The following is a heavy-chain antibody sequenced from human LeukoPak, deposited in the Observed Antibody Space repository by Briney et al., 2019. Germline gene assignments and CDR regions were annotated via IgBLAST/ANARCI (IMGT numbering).Heavy chain of an antibody. J-gene: IGHJ3*02. CDR1: RLTVSSSY. V-gene: IGHV3-66*02. D-gene: IGHD3-22*01. CDR2: LYSDGTT. Sequence: GGSLRLSCAASRLTVSSSYMGWVRQAPGEGLEWVSVLYSDGTTYYSDSVKGRFTISRDNSQNTLYLQLDSLRAEDTAVYYCARLYDRSAYGAFDIWGQGTMVTVSS. CDR3: ARLYDRSAYGAFDI.